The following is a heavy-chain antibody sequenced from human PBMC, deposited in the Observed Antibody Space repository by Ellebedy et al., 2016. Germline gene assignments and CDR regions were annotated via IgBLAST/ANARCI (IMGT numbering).Heavy chain of an antibody. CDR3: AKNPTGFPNWFDP. CDR1: GFTFSIYW. Sequence: GESLKISXVASGFTFSIYWMHWVRQAPGKGLVWVSRIRSDGSSTSYADSVKGRFTISRDNAKNTLFLQMNSLRAEDTAVYYCAKNPTGFPNWFDPWGQGTLVTVSS. D-gene: IGHD3-9*01. CDR2: IRSDGSST. V-gene: IGHV3-74*01. J-gene: IGHJ5*02.